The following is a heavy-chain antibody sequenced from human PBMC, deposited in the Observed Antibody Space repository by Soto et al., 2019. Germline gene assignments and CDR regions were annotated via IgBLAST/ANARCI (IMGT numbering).Heavy chain of an antibody. V-gene: IGHV3-23*01. CDR2: ISGSGGST. D-gene: IGHD3-3*01. Sequence: GGSLRLSCAASGFTFSSYAMSWVRQAPGKGLEWVSAISGSGGSTYYADSVKGRFTISRDNSKNTLYLQMNSLRAEDTAVYYCAKDLDVGAIFGVVTDYYYYGMDVWGQGTTVTVSS. CDR1: GFTFSSYA. J-gene: IGHJ6*02. CDR3: AKDLDVGAIFGVVTDYYYYGMDV.